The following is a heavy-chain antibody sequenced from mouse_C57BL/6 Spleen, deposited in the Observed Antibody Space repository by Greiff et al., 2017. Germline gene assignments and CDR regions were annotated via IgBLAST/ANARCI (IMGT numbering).Heavy chain of an antibody. CDR1: GYTFTDYY. CDR2: IYPGSGNT. Sequence: VQLVESGAELVRPGASVKLSCKASGYTFTDYYINWVKQRPGQGLEWIARIYPGSGNTYYNEKFKGKATLTAEKSSSTAYMQLSSLTSEDSAVYFCAREYYGSRNVFDYWGQGTTRTVSS. D-gene: IGHD1-1*01. V-gene: IGHV1-76*01. CDR3: AREYYGSRNVFDY. J-gene: IGHJ2*01.